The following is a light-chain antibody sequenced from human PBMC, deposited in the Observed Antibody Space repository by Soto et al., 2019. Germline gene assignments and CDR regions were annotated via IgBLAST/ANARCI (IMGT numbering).Light chain of an antibody. V-gene: IGLV2-11*01. J-gene: IGLJ1*01. CDR1: SSDVGGYNY. CDR3: CSYAGNYTHV. Sequence: QSALTQPRSVSGSPGQSVTISCTGTSSDVGGYNYVFWYQQHPGKAPKLMIYDVSKRPSGVPDRFSGSKSGNTASLTISGLLAEDEADYYCCSYAGNYTHVFGTGTKLTVL. CDR2: DVS.